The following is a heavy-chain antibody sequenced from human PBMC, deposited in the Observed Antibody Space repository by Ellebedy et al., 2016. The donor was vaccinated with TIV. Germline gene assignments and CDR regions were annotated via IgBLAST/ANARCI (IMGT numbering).Heavy chain of an antibody. J-gene: IGHJ6*04. D-gene: IGHD2-15*01. CDR1: VFTFTNYW. CDR3: ARDIGPSYYYYGLDV. V-gene: IGHV3-7*03. CDR2: IKHDGSEK. Sequence: GGSLRLXCVASVFTFTNYWMSWVRQAPGKGLEWVAHIKHDGSEKNYLDSVKGRFTVSRDNAKSSVYLQMNSLRAEDTALYYCARDIGPSYYYYGLDVWGKGTTVNVSA.